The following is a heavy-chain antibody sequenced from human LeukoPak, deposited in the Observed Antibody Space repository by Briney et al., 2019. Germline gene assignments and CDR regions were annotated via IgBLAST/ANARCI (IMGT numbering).Heavy chain of an antibody. CDR3: AKGASELLAHSDY. Sequence: GRSLRLSCAASGFSFDDYAMHWVRQAPGKGLEWVSGISWNSGSIGYADSVKGRFTISRDNAKNSLYLQMNSLRAEDTALYYCAKGASELLAHSDYWGQGTLVTVSS. CDR1: GFSFDDYA. CDR2: ISWNSGSI. V-gene: IGHV3-9*01. D-gene: IGHD3-10*01. J-gene: IGHJ4*02.